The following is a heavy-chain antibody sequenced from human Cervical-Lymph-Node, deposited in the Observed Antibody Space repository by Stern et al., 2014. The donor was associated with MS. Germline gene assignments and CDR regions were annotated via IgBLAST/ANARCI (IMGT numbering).Heavy chain of an antibody. CDR3: ARAPDSSSPYFDS. Sequence: QVQLQESGPGLVKPSETLSLTCTVSGGSVSSGSYYWTWIRQPPGKGLEXIGDIFDSAISIYNPSLKSRVTISGDTSKNRISLQLSSVTAADTAVYYCARAPDSSSPYFDSWGQGTLVTVSS. V-gene: IGHV4-61*03. CDR1: GGSVSSGSYY. CDR2: IFDSAIS. D-gene: IGHD6-6*01. J-gene: IGHJ4*02.